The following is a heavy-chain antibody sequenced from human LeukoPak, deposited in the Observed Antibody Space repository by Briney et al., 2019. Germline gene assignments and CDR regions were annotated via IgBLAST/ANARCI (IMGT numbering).Heavy chain of an antibody. CDR1: GFTFSYYA. J-gene: IGHJ4*02. CDR2: ISGSGGRT. Sequence: GGSLRLSCAASGFTFSYYAMSWVRQAPGKGLEWVSTISGSGGRTYYADSVKGRFTISRDDSKNTLHLQMNSLRAEDTAIYYCAKDDHFDYWGQGTLVTVSS. CDR3: AKDDHFDY. V-gene: IGHV3-23*01.